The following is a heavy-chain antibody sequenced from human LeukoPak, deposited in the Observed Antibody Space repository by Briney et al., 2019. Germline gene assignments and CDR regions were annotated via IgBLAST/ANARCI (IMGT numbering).Heavy chain of an antibody. J-gene: IGHJ4*02. CDR3: ARDSKSLDY. V-gene: IGHV1-69*04. CDR1: GYTLTNFG. Sequence: SVKVSCKASGYTLTNFGISWVRQAPGQGLEWMGRIIPILGIANYAQKFQGRVTITADKSTSTAYMELSSLRSEDTAVYYCARDSKSLDYWGQGTLVTVSS. CDR2: IIPILGIA.